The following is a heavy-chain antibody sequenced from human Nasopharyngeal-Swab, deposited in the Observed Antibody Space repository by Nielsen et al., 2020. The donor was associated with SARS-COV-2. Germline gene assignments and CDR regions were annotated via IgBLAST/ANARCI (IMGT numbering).Heavy chain of an antibody. CDR3: ARRGSRGDGYNYEEGVTLDY. J-gene: IGHJ4*02. Sequence: SETLSLTCTVSGGSISSSSYYWDWIRQPPGRGLEWIGNIHYTGNTYYNPSLKSRVTISVDTSRNQFSLKLSSVTAADTAVYYCARRGSRGDGYNYEEGVTLDYWGQGTLVTVSS. CDR1: GGSISSSSYY. V-gene: IGHV4-39*01. CDR2: IHYTGNT. D-gene: IGHD5-24*01.